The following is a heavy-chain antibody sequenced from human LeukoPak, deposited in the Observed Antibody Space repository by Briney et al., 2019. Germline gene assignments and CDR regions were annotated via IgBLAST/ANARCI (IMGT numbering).Heavy chain of an antibody. CDR2: IRGSGGST. Sequence: PGGSLRLSCAASGFTFSSYAMSWVRQAPGKGLEWVSAIRGSGGSTYYADSVKGRFTISRDNSKNTLYLQMNSLRAEDTAVYYRAKDLEYQLMSDYWGQGTLVTVSS. D-gene: IGHD2-2*01. CDR1: GFTFSSYA. J-gene: IGHJ4*02. V-gene: IGHV3-23*01. CDR3: AKDLEYQLMSDY.